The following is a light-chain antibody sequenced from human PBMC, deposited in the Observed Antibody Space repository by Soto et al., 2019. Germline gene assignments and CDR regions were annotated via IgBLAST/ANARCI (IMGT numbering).Light chain of an antibody. CDR1: QTISSW. J-gene: IGKJ1*01. Sequence: DIQMNQTPATLSGTVGDRVTITSRASQTISSWLAWYQQKPGKAPKLLIYKASTLKSGVPSRFSGSGSGTEITLTISSLQPDDFATYYRQHSTSYSEAFGQGTKVDIK. V-gene: IGKV1-5*03. CDR3: QHSTSYSEA. CDR2: KAS.